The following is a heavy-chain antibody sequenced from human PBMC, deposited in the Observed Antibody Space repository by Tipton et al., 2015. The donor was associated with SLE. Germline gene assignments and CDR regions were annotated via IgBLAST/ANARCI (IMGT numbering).Heavy chain of an antibody. D-gene: IGHD3-22*01. V-gene: IGHV4-59*01. CDR3: ARENMYYFDSTGYSTFDY. Sequence: TLSLTCTVSGGSISDFYWNWIRQPPGKGLEWIGYIYYNGHTNYSPSLKSRVTLSVDTSKNQFSLRLSSVTAADTAVYYCARENMYYFDSTGYSTFDYWGQGTLVTVSS. J-gene: IGHJ4*02. CDR1: GGSISDFY. CDR2: IYYNGHT.